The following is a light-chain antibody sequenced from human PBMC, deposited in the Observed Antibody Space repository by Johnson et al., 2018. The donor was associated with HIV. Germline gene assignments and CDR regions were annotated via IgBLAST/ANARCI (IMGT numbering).Light chain of an antibody. CDR1: SSNIGNNY. Sequence: QSMLTQSPSVSAAPGQKVTISCSGSSSNIGNNYVSWYQQLPGAAPKPLIYDNNKRPSGIPDRFSGSQSGTSATLGLPGLQHGDEADYYCGTWASSLSAGVFGTGTKVTVL. J-gene: IGLJ1*01. CDR3: GTWASSLSAGV. CDR2: DNN. V-gene: IGLV1-51*01.